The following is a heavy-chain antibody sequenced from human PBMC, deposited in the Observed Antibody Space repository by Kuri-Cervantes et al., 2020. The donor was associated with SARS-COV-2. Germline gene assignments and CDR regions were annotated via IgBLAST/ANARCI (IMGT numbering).Heavy chain of an antibody. CDR1: GFTFSSYA. Sequence: GGSLRLSCAASGFTFSSYAMHWVRQAPGKGLEWVAVISYDGSNKYYADSVKGRFTISRDNSKNTLYLQMNSLRAEDTAVYYCARERSYYDFWSGYSDNWFDPWGQGTRVTVSS. CDR3: ARERSYYDFWSGYSDNWFDP. CDR2: ISYDGSNK. D-gene: IGHD3-3*01. J-gene: IGHJ5*02. V-gene: IGHV3-30-3*01.